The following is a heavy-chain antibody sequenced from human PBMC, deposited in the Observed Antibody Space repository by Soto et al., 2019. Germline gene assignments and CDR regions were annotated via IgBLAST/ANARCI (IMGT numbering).Heavy chain of an antibody. CDR3: ARDRYYGSGSAYYYYGMDV. Sequence: EVQLVESGGGLVQPGGSLRLSCAASGFTVSSNYMSWVRQAPGKGLEWVSVIYSGGSTYYADSVKGRFTISRHNSKNTLYLQMNSLRSEDTDVYYCARDRYYGSGSAYYYYGMDVWGQGTTVTVSS. D-gene: IGHD3-10*01. CDR1: GFTVSSNY. J-gene: IGHJ6*02. V-gene: IGHV3-53*04. CDR2: IYSGGST.